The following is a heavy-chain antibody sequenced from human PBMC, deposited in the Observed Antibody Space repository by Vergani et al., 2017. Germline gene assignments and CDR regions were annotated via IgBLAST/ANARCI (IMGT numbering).Heavy chain of an antibody. J-gene: IGHJ3*02. CDR2: IYYGGST. D-gene: IGHD3-10*01. CDR3: AKGRGGKLGAFDI. V-gene: IGHV4-59*01. CDR1: GGSISSYY. Sequence: QVQLQESGPGLVKPSETLSLTCTVSGGSISSYYWSWIRQPPGKGLEWIGYIYYGGSTNYNPSLKSRVTISVDTSKNQFSLKLSSVTAADTAVYYCAKGRGGKLGAFDIWGQGTMVTVSS.